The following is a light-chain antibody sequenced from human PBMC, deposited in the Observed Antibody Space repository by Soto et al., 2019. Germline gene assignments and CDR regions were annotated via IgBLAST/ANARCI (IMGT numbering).Light chain of an antibody. CDR2: EVT. Sequence: QSALTQPASVSGSPGQSIIISCTGTSSDVGGYNYVSWYQQHPGKAPKLMIYEVTNRPSGVPDRFSGSKSGYTASLTISGLQAEDEADYYCSSHAGSFTLVFGGGTKLTVL. J-gene: IGLJ2*01. CDR3: SSHAGSFTLV. V-gene: IGLV2-14*01. CDR1: SSDVGGYNY.